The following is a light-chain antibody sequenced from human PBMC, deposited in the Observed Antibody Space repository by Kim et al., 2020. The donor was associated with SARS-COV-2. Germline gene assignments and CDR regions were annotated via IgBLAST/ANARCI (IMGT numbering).Light chain of an antibody. CDR2: AAS. J-gene: IGKJ3*01. CDR1: QGISSY. V-gene: IGKV1-8*01. CDR3: QQYYSYPFT. Sequence: ASTGDRVTIACRASQGISSYLAWYQQKPGKAPKLLIYAASTLQSGVPSRFSGSGSGTDFTLTISCLQSEDFATYYCQQYYSYPFTFGPGTKVDIK.